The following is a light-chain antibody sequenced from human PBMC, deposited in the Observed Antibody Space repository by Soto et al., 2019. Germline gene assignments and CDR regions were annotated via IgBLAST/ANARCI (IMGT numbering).Light chain of an antibody. J-gene: IGKJ4*01. CDR1: ESVRSDS. CDR2: GAS. Sequence: EIVLTQSPGTLSLFPGERATLSCRASESVRSDSLAWHQQKPGQAPRLLIYGASSRAAGIPDRISGSGSGTDFILTISRLEPEDFAVYYCQQYGRSPLTFGGGTKVEIK. CDR3: QQYGRSPLT. V-gene: IGKV3-20*01.